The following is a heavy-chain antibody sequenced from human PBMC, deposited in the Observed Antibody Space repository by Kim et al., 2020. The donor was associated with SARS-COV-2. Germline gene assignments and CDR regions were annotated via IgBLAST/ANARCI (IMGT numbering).Heavy chain of an antibody. J-gene: IGHJ4*02. CDR2: INAGNGNT. D-gene: IGHD6-13*01. Sequence: ASVKVSCKASGYTFTSYAMHWVRQAPGQRLEWMGWINAGNGNTKYSQKFQGRVTITRDTSASTAYMELSSLRSEDTAVYYCASFNPGIEEAGTLFSYWGQGTLVTVSS. CDR1: GYTFTSYA. V-gene: IGHV1-3*01. CDR3: ASFNPGIEEAGTLFSY.